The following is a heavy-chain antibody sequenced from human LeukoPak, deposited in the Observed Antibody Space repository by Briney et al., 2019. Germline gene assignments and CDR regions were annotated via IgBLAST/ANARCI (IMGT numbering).Heavy chain of an antibody. CDR2: INPNSGGT. D-gene: IGHD6-19*01. J-gene: IGHJ4*02. Sequence: ASVKVSCKASGYTFTGYYMHWVRQAPGQGLEWMGWINPNSGGTNYAQKFRGRVTMTRDTSISTAYMELSRLRSDDTAVYYCARSVGSSGWYMDYWGQGTLVTVSS. CDR1: GYTFTGYY. CDR3: ARSVGSSGWYMDY. V-gene: IGHV1-2*02.